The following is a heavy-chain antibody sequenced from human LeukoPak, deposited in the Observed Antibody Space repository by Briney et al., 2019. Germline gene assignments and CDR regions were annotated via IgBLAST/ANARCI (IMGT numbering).Heavy chain of an antibody. Sequence: GGSLRLSCAASGFTITNYWMHWVRQAPGKGLVWVSRINSDGSITTYEGSEKGRFTISRDNAKNMLYLQMDSLRAEDTAVYYCARADILGAYYYGSGSPDYWGQGTLVTVSS. V-gene: IGHV3-74*03. CDR3: ARADILGAYYYGSGSPDY. CDR1: GFTITNYW. CDR2: INSDGSIT. D-gene: IGHD3-10*01. J-gene: IGHJ4*02.